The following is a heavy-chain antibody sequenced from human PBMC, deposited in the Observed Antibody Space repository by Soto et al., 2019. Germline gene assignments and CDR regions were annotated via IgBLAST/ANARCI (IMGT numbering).Heavy chain of an antibody. CDR3: ARVSPDPYSSSLFPSHYMDV. CDR1: GGSFSGFY. V-gene: IGHV4-34*01. J-gene: IGHJ6*03. Sequence: SVTLSLTCAVYGGSFSGFYWSWIRQPPGKGLEWIGEINHSGSTNYNPSLKSRVTISVDTSKNQFSLKLSSVTAADTAVYYCARVSPDPYSSSLFPSHYMDVWGKGTTVTVSS. D-gene: IGHD6-13*01. CDR2: INHSGST.